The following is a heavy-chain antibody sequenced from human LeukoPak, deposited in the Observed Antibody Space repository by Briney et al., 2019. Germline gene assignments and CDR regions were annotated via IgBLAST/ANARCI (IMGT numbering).Heavy chain of an antibody. CDR3: ARGVSSSWYPPYYYYMDV. D-gene: IGHD6-13*01. V-gene: IGHV1-69*13. Sequence: SVKVSCKASGGTFSSYAIGWVRQAPGQGLEWMGGIIPIFGTANYAQKFQGRVTITADESTSTAYMELSSLRSEDTAVYYCARGVSSSWYPPYYYYMDVWGKGTTVTISS. J-gene: IGHJ6*03. CDR2: IIPIFGTA. CDR1: GGTFSSYA.